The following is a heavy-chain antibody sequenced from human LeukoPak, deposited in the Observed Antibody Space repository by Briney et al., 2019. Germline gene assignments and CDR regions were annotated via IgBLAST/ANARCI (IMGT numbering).Heavy chain of an antibody. Sequence: SETLSLTCTVSGGSISTSRYYWGWIRQPPVKGLQWIGSMHYSGSTYYNPSLKSRVTMSVDTSKNQFSLNLNSVTAADTAVYFCARGSYSYGNAFDYWGQGTLVTVSS. CDR1: GGSISTSRYY. D-gene: IGHD5-18*01. CDR2: MHYSGST. CDR3: ARGSYSYGNAFDY. J-gene: IGHJ4*02. V-gene: IGHV4-39*07.